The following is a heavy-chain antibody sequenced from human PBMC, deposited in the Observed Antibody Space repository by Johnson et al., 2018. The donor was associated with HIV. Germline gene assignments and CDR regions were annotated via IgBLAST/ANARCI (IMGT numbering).Heavy chain of an antibody. CDR3: ARGKGAAAGLDAFDI. J-gene: IGHJ3*02. V-gene: IGHV3-30*03. CDR2: LSYDGINK. CDR1: GFTFDDYG. Sequence: VQLVESGGGVVRPGGSLRLSCAASGFTFDDYGMSWVRQAPGKGLEWLALLSYDGINKYYADSVKGRFSISRDNSRNTLYLQMSSLRPEDTAVYFCARGKGAAAGLDAFDIWGQGTMVTVSS. D-gene: IGHD6-13*01.